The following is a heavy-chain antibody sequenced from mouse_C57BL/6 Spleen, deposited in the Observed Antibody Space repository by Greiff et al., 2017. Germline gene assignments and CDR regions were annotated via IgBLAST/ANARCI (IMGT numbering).Heavy chain of an antibody. Sequence: VQLPQPGAELLKPGASVKVSCKASGYTFTSYWMHWVKQRPGQGLEWIGRFHPSDSHTNYNQKFQGKATLTVDKSSNSAYMQLSSLTSEDTAVYYCVKSIYAMDYWGQGTSVTVSS. CDR2: FHPSDSHT. V-gene: IGHV1-74*01. J-gene: IGHJ4*01. CDR3: VKSIYAMDY. CDR1: GYTFTSYW. D-gene: IGHD2-3*01.